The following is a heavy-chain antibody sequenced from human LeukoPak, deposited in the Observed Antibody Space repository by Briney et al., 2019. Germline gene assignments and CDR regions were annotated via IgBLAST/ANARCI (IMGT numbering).Heavy chain of an antibody. CDR1: GFNFGDYA. D-gene: IGHD3-22*01. CDR2: ISWNSGSI. CDR3: AKEIEVGSDSFGLGS. V-gene: IGHV3-9*03. Sequence: GGSLRLSCTASGFNFGDYAMHWVRQAPGKGLEWVSRISWNSGSIGYADSVKGRFAISRDNAKNSLFLQMNSLRAEDMALYYCAKEIEVGSDSFGLGSWGQGTLVTVSS. J-gene: IGHJ5*02.